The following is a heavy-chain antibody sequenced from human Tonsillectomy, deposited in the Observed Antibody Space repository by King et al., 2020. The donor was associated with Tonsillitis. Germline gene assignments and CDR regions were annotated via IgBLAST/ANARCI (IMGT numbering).Heavy chain of an antibody. D-gene: IGHD3-3*01. Sequence: QLVQSGGGVVQPGRSPRLSCAASGFTFSSYAMHWVRPAPGKGVGWGAVISYDGSNKYYPDSVKGRFTISRDNSKNTLYLQMNSLRAEDTAVYYCARPPSFWSGYLPWGQGTLVTVSS. CDR1: GFTFSSYA. V-gene: IGHV3-30-3*01. CDR3: ARPPSFWSGYLP. CDR2: ISYDGSNK. J-gene: IGHJ5*02.